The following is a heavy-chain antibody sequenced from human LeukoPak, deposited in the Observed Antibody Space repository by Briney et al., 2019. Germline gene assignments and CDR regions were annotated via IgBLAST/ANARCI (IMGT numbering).Heavy chain of an antibody. CDR2: ITPIFRTP. D-gene: IGHD2-21*02. CDR3: ARGWLAETTVVTPYNY. V-gene: IGHV1-69*13. CDR1: GGTFSSTT. J-gene: IGHJ4*02. Sequence: WASVKVSCKASGGTFSSTTFNWVRQAPGLGLEWMGGITPIFRTPNYAQKFQGRVTITAVESMSTAYMELSSLRSEDTAVYYCARGWLAETTVVTPYNYWGQGTLVTVSS.